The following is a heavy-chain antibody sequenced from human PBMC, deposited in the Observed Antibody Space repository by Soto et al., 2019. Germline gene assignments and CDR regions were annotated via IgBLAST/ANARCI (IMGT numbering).Heavy chain of an antibody. CDR2: ISSSSSYI. V-gene: IGHV3-21*01. D-gene: IGHD3-16*01. Sequence: GGSLRLSCAASGFTFSSYSMNWVRQAPGKGLEWVSSISSSSSYIYYADSVKGRFTISRDNAKNSLYLQMNSLRAEDTAVYYCASYRTYYDYIWGSLSSDGDPAFDIWGQGTMVTVSS. J-gene: IGHJ3*02. CDR3: ASYRTYYDYIWGSLSSDGDPAFDI. CDR1: GFTFSSYS.